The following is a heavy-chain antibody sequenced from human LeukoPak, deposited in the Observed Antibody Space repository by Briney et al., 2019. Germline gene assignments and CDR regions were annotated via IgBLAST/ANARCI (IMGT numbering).Heavy chain of an antibody. CDR3: ARQAVAGNGFDY. V-gene: IGHV4-39*01. Sequence: PSETLSLTCTVSGGSISSSSYYWGWIRQPPGKGLEWIGTIYYSGNTYYNPSLKSRVSISVDTSKNQFSLKLSSVTAADTAVYYCARQAVAGNGFDYRGQGTLVTVSS. CDR1: GGSISSSSYY. J-gene: IGHJ4*02. CDR2: IYYSGNT. D-gene: IGHD6-19*01.